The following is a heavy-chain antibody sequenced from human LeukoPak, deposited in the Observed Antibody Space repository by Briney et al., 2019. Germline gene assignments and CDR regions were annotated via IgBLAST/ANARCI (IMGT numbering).Heavy chain of an antibody. Sequence: GASVKVSCKASGYTFTSYGISWVRQAPGQGLEWMGWISAYNGNTNYAQKLQGRVTMTTDTSTSTAYMELRSLRSDDTAVYYCARGGLNSSSWYMFHWFDPWGQGTLITVSS. D-gene: IGHD6-13*01. V-gene: IGHV1-18*01. CDR3: ARGGLNSSSWYMFHWFDP. J-gene: IGHJ5*02. CDR1: GYTFTSYG. CDR2: ISAYNGNT.